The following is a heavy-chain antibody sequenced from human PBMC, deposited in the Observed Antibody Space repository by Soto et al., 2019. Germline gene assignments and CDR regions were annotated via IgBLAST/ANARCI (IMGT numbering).Heavy chain of an antibody. J-gene: IGHJ6*02. V-gene: IGHV1-2*04. D-gene: IGHD1-20*01. CDR2: INPNSGGT. CDR1: GYTFTGYY. Sequence: QVQLVQSGAEVKKPGASVKVSCKASGYTFTGYYMHWVRQAPGQGLEWMGWINPNSGGTNYAQKFQGWVTMTRDTSIRTAYMELSRLRSDDVAVYYCAREGVTGTTWLHYYGMDVWGQGTTVTVSS. CDR3: AREGVTGTTWLHYYGMDV.